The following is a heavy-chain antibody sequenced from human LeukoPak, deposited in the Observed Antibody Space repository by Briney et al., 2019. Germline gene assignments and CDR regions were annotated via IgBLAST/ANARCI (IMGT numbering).Heavy chain of an antibody. Sequence: PGGSLRLSCAASGFTFDDYGMSWVRHAPGKGLEWVSGISGSGGSTYYADSVKGRFTISRDNSKNTLYLQMNSLRAEDTAVYYCAKVAALDYWGQGTLVTVSS. CDR3: AKVAALDY. J-gene: IGHJ4*02. V-gene: IGHV3-23*01. CDR2: ISGSGGST. CDR1: GFTFDDYG. D-gene: IGHD6-25*01.